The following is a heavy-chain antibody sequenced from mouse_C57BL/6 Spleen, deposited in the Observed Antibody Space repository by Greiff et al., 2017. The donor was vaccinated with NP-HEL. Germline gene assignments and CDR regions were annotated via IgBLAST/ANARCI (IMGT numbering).Heavy chain of an antibody. CDR3: ARSRTVVAADY. V-gene: IGHV1-69*01. Sequence: VQLQQPGAELVMPGASVKLSCKASGYTFTSYWMHWVKQRPGQGLEWIGEIDPSDSYTNYNQKFKGKSTLTVDKSSSTAYMQLSSLTSEDSAVYYCARSRTVVAADYWGQGTTLTVSS. CDR1: GYTFTSYW. CDR2: IDPSDSYT. J-gene: IGHJ2*01. D-gene: IGHD1-1*01.